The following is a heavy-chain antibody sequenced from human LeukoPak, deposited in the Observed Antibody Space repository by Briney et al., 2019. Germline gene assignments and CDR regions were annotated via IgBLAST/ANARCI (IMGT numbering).Heavy chain of an antibody. V-gene: IGHV1-2*02. J-gene: IGHJ3*02. CDR2: INPNSGGT. CDR3: ASTRGSSWPHAFDI. D-gene: IGHD6-13*01. Sequence: GASVKVSCKASGYTFTGYYMHWVRQAPGQGLEWMGWINPNSGGTNYAQKFQGRGTMTRDTSISTAYMELSRLRSDDTAVYYCASTRGSSWPHAFDIWGQGTMVTVSS. CDR1: GYTFTGYY.